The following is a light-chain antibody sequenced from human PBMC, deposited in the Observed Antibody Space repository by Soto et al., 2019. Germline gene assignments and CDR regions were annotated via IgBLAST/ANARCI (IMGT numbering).Light chain of an antibody. J-gene: IGKJ1*01. CDR1: QXXSNNY. CDR3: QQYGSSPRT. V-gene: IGKV3-20*01. CDR2: GAS. Sequence: IVLTQSPGTLSLSQGEXAXLXCRAXQXXSNNYLAWYQQKPGPAPRLLIXGASNXXTGIPDRXXGSGSGTDFTLTISRLEPEDFAVYYCQQYGSSPRTFGQGTKVDIK.